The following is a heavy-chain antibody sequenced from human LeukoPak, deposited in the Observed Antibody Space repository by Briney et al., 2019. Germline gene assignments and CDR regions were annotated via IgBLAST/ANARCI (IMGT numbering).Heavy chain of an antibody. CDR1: GYTFSIYG. D-gene: IGHD1-14*01. Sequence: GASVRVSCKASGYTFSIYGFSWVRQAPGQGLEWMGWISAYNGNTNYAQKFQGRVTMTTDTSTSTAHMELRSLRSDDTAVYYCARTGRTTIFQHWGQGTLVTVSS. CDR2: ISAYNGNT. CDR3: ARTGRTTIFQH. V-gene: IGHV1-18*01. J-gene: IGHJ1*01.